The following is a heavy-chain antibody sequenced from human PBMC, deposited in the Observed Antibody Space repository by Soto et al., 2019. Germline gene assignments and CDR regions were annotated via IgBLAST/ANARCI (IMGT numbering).Heavy chain of an antibody. Sequence: LSVTCSDTGCTTSSYESSWIRQPPGKGLEWIGYIYYSGSTNYNPSLKSRVTISVDTSKNQFSLKLSSVTAADTAVYYCAREGRYCSGGSCYMGRSFDYWGQGTLVTVSS. CDR3: AREGRYCSGGSCYMGRSFDY. D-gene: IGHD2-15*01. J-gene: IGHJ4*02. V-gene: IGHV4-59*01. CDR1: GCTTSSYE. CDR2: IYYSGST.